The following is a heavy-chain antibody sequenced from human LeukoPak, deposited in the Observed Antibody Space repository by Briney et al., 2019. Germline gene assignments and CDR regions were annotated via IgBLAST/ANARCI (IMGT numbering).Heavy chain of an antibody. CDR2: FSSSGSTI. CDR1: GLNLSIYE. Sequence: PGGAQRLSCAASGLNLSIYEMNWVREVPGKGLEWISYFSSSGSTIYYADSVKGRFIISRDNAKNLLYLQMNSLRAEDTAVYYCARPSRPYRSTEYFQHWGQGTLVIVSS. CDR3: ARPSRPYRSTEYFQH. J-gene: IGHJ1*01. D-gene: IGHD6-13*01. V-gene: IGHV3-48*03.